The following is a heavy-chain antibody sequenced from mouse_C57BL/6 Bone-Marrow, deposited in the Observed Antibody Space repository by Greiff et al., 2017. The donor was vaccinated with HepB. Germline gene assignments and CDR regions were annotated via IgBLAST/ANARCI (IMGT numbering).Heavy chain of an antibody. V-gene: IGHV2-2*01. J-gene: IGHJ2*01. Sequence: VHLVESGPGLVQPSQSLSITCTVSGFSLTSYGVHWVRQSPGKGLEWLGVIWSGGSTDYNAAFISRLSISKDNSKSQVFFKMNSLQADDTAIYYCARIYYGNYPDYWGQGTTLTVSS. CDR2: IWSGGST. CDR3: ARIYYGNYPDY. D-gene: IGHD2-1*01. CDR1: GFSLTSYG.